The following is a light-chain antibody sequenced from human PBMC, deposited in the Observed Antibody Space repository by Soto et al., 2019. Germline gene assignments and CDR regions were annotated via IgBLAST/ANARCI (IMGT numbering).Light chain of an antibody. CDR1: SSDVGGYNR. CDR2: DVS. V-gene: IGLV2-18*02. CDR3: TSYASSSAYV. Sequence: LTQPPSVSGSPGQSVAISCTGTSSDVGGYNRVSWYQQPPGKAPKLLIYDVSNRPSGGSTRFSGSKSGNTASLTISGLQAEDEADYYCTSYASSSAYVFGHGTKVTVL. J-gene: IGLJ1*01.